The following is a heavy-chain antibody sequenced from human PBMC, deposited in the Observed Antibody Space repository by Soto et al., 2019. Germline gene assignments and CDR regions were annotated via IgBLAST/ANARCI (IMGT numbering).Heavy chain of an antibody. CDR1: GFTFSSYG. J-gene: IGHJ4*02. Sequence: GGSLRLSCAASGFTFSSYGMHWVRQAPGKGLEWVAVISYDGSNKYYADSVKGRFTISRDNSKNTLYLQMNSLRAEDTAVYYCAKESGGGSCYNDYWGQGTLVT. D-gene: IGHD2-15*01. CDR3: AKESGGGSCYNDY. V-gene: IGHV3-30*18. CDR2: ISYDGSNK.